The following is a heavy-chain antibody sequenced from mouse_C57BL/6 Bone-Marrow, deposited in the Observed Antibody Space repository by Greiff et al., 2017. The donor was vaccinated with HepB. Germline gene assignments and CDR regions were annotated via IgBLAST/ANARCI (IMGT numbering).Heavy chain of an antibody. CDR2: INPNNGGT. CDR1: GYTFTDYN. J-gene: IGHJ1*03. D-gene: IGHD1-1*01. CDR3: ARWEPYGSSPYWYFDV. V-gene: IGHV1-18*01. Sequence: EVQLQQSGPELVKPGASVKIPCKASGYTFTDYNMDWVKQSHGKSLEWIGDINPNNGGTIYNQKFKGKATLTVDKSSSTAYMELRSLTSEDTAVYYCARWEPYGSSPYWYFDVWGTGTTVTVSS.